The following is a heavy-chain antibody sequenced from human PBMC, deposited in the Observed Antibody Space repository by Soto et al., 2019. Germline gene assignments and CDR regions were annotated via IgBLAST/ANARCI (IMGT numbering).Heavy chain of an antibody. CDR1: GFSFDTYW. Sequence: EVQLVESGGGLVQPGGSLRLSCAASGFSFDTYWMSWVRQAPGKGLEWVATINPDGRETFYVDSVRGQFTISRDNAKKSLYLQMNSLRAEDTAVYYCASGGWETPIWGQGTLVTVSS. J-gene: IGHJ4*02. CDR3: ASGGWETPI. D-gene: IGHD1-26*01. V-gene: IGHV3-7*03. CDR2: INPDGRET.